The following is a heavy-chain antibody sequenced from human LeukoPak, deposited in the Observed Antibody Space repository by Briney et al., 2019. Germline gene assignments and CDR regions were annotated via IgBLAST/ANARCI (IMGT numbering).Heavy chain of an antibody. CDR3: ASWGELWLWDYFDY. CDR1: GFTFSSYA. CDR2: ISYDGSNK. D-gene: IGHD3-16*01. J-gene: IGHJ4*02. V-gene: IGHV3-30*04. Sequence: PGGSLRLSCAASGFTFSSYAMSWVRQAPGKGLEWVAVISYDGSNKYYADSVKGRFTISRDNSKNTLYLQMNSLRAEDTAVYYCASWGELWLWDYFDYWGQGTLVTVSS.